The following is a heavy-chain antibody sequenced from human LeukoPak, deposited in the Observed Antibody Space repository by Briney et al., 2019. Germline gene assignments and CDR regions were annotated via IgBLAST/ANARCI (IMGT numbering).Heavy chain of an antibody. J-gene: IGHJ4*02. CDR3: ARGYCSGGTCYPSPLDY. V-gene: IGHV3-66*01. Sequence: GGSLRLSCAASGFTVSSNYMSWVRQAPGKGLEWVSVIYSGGSTYYADSVKGRFTISRDNSKNTLYLEMNSLRAEDTAVYYCARGYCSGGTCYPSPLDYWGRGTLVTASS. D-gene: IGHD2-15*01. CDR2: IYSGGST. CDR1: GFTVSSNY.